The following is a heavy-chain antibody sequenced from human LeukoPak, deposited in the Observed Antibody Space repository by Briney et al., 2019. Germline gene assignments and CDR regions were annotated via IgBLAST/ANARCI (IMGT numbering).Heavy chain of an antibody. V-gene: IGHV4-34*01. Sequence: AETLSLTCAVYGGSFSGYYWSWIRQLPGKRLEWIGEINHSGSTNYNPSLKSRVTISVDTSKNQFSLKLSSVTAADTAVYYCARNKSPEHDYDFWSGYYTGSYYFDYWGQGTLVTVSS. CDR1: GGSFSGYY. CDR3: ARNKSPEHDYDFWSGYYTGSYYFDY. J-gene: IGHJ4*02. D-gene: IGHD3-3*01. CDR2: INHSGST.